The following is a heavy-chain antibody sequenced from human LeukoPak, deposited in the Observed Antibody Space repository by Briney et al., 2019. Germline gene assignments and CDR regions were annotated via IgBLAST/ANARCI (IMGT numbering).Heavy chain of an antibody. CDR1: GFTLSNYW. V-gene: IGHV3-74*01. CDR3: ARGDRSGWYFDL. CDR2: IPNDGSDT. J-gene: IGHJ2*01. Sequence: PGGSLRLSCVASGFTLSNYWMHWLRQVPGKGLMWVARIPNDGSDTGYADSVKGRFTISRDDAKNTLYLQMNSLRAEDTAVYYCARGDRSGWYFDLWGRGTLVTVSS. D-gene: IGHD3-16*02.